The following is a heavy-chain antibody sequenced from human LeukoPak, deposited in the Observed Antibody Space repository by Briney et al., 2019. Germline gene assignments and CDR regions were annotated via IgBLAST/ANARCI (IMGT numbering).Heavy chain of an antibody. Sequence: SGGSLRLSCTASGFTFSSYWMHWVRQARGKGLVWVSRINSDGSTTNYADSVKGRFTISRDNAKNTLYLQMNSLRAEDTAVYYCARGGDSTGYSLLGYWGQGTLVTVSS. CDR2: INSDGSTT. CDR1: GFTFSSYW. D-gene: IGHD3-22*01. CDR3: ARGGDSTGYSLLGY. J-gene: IGHJ4*02. V-gene: IGHV3-74*01.